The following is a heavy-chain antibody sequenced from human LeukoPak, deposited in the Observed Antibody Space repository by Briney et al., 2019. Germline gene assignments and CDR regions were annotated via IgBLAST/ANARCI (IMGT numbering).Heavy chain of an antibody. CDR2: INPSDGAA. V-gene: IGHV1-46*01. J-gene: IGHJ5*01. Sequence: ASVKVSCKASGYTFTAYYMHWLRQAPGQGLEWLGIINPSDGAASYAQKFQGRVTMTGDTSTNTVYMEVNGLRSEDTAMYYCARAKTPRSSTIFGVVIKGGVFDSWGQGTVVTVSS. CDR1: GYTFTAYY. CDR3: ARAKTPRSSTIFGVVIKGGVFDS. D-gene: IGHD3-3*01.